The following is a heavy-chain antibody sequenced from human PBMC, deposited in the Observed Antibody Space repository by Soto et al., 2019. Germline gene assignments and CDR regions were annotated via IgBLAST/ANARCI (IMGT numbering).Heavy chain of an antibody. D-gene: IGHD2-2*01. CDR2: ISGSGGST. J-gene: IGHJ4*02. CDR3: AKDEDYCSSTSWQEGDNFDY. V-gene: IGHV3-23*01. Sequence: EVQLLESGGGLVQPGGSLRLSCAASGFTFSSYAMSWVRQAPGKGLEWVSAISGSGGSTYYADSVKGRFTISRDNSKNTLYLQMNSLRAEDTAVYYCAKDEDYCSSTSWQEGDNFDYWGQGTLVTASS. CDR1: GFTFSSYA.